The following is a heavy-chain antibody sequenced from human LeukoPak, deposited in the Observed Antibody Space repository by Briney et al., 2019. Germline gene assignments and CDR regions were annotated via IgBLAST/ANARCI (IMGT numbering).Heavy chain of an antibody. V-gene: IGHV3-30*03. D-gene: IGHD1-14*01. CDR3: ASDHEGDY. Sequence: PGMSLRLSCGASGFTFSNYGMHWVRQAPGQGLEWVAVISNDGSYKYYADSVKGRFTISRDNSMNTQYLQMGSLRTDDTAVYYCASDHEGDYWGQGTLVTVSS. J-gene: IGHJ4*02. CDR1: GFTFSNYG. CDR2: ISNDGSYK.